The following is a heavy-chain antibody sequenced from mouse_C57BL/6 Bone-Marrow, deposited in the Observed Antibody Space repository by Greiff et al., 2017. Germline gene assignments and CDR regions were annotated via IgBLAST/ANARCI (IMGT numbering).Heavy chain of an antibody. Sequence: EVKLVESGGGLVQPKGSLKLSCAASGFSFNTYAMNWVRQAPGKGLEWVARIRSKSNNYATYYADSVKDRFTISRDDSESMLYLQMNNLKTEDTAMYYCVRPGTYAMDDWGQGTSVPVAS. V-gene: IGHV10-1*01. CDR3: VRPGTYAMDD. J-gene: IGHJ4*01. CDR1: GFSFNTYA. CDR2: IRSKSNNYAT.